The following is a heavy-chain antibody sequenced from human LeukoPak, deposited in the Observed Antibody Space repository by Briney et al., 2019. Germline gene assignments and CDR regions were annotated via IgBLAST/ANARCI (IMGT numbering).Heavy chain of an antibody. CDR2: IRSKANSYAT. CDR1: GFTFSGSA. Sequence: GSLILSCAASGFTFSGSAMHWVRQASGKGLEWVGRIRSKANSYATAYAASVKGMFTISRDDSKNTAYLQMNSLKTEDTAVYYCTCTVTTMGTDYWGQGTLVTVSS. V-gene: IGHV3-73*01. J-gene: IGHJ4*02. D-gene: IGHD4-17*01. CDR3: TCTVTTMGTDY.